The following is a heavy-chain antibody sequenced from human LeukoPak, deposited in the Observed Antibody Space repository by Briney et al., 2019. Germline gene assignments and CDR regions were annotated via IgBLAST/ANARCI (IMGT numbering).Heavy chain of an antibody. J-gene: IGHJ6*03. CDR3: ARDYLGYCSSTSCYYYYYMDV. CDR1: GFTFRTYW. CDR2: ISGDGRST. D-gene: IGHD2-2*01. Sequence: PGGSLRLSCAASGFTFRTYWMHWVRQAPGEGLIWVSRISGDGRSTSYADSVKGRFTISRDNAKNSLYLQMNSLRAEDTAVYYCARDYLGYCSSTSCYYYYYMDVWGKGTTVTVSS. V-gene: IGHV3-74*01.